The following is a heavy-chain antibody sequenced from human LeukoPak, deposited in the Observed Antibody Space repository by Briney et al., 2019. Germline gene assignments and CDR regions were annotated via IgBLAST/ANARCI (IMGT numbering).Heavy chain of an antibody. D-gene: IGHD5-12*01. V-gene: IGHV4-30-2*01. CDR2: IYHTGST. J-gene: IGHJ4*02. Sequence: SQTLSLTCAVSGGSINNDDYSWSWIRQPPGKGLEWIGYIYHTGSTYYNPSLKSRVTISVDRSKNQFSLNLSSVTAADTAVYYCARALSSGYDFSYFDYWGQGTLVTVSS. CDR3: ARALSSGYDFSYFDY. CDR1: GGSINNDDYS.